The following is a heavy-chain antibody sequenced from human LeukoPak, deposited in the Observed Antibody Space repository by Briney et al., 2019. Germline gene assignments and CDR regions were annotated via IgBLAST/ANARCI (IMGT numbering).Heavy chain of an antibody. CDR3: AREVPSLGY. J-gene: IGHJ4*02. V-gene: IGHV3-23*01. Sequence: SMRARFTISRDNSKNTLSLQMNSLRAEDTAVYYCAREVPSLGYWGQGTLVTVSS. D-gene: IGHD4/OR15-4a*01.